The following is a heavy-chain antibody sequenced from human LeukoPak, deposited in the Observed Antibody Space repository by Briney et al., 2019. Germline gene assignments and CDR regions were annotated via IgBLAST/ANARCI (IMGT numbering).Heavy chain of an antibody. Sequence: PSETLSLTCNVSGDSMSSNIYYWVWVRQPPRQSLEWIGSVFSTGSTYYNPSLGSRVAMSVDTSKSQFSLRLSSVTAADTGVYFCARRSLALGGALDSWGQGTLVTVSS. CDR3: ARRSLALGGALDS. CDR2: VFSTGST. V-gene: IGHV4-39*01. CDR1: GDSMSSNIYY. D-gene: IGHD2-15*01. J-gene: IGHJ4*02.